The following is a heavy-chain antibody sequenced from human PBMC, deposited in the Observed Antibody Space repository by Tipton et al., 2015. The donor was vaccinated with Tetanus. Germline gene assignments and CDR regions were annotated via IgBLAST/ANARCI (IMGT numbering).Heavy chain of an antibody. V-gene: IGHV3-21*01. D-gene: IGHD6-25*01. CDR2: ISSTSRYI. Sequence: SLRLSCEVSGFSFSNYKMNWVRQGPGRGLEWVSSISSTSRYINYADSVKGRFTISRDNAKNSLFLEMNSLRADGTAVYYCVSGSALDYWGQGTLITVSS. J-gene: IGHJ4*02. CDR1: GFSFSNYK. CDR3: VSGSALDY.